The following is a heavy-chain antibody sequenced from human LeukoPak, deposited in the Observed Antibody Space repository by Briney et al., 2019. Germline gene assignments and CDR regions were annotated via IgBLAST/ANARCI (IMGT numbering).Heavy chain of an antibody. V-gene: IGHV4-39*01. CDR2: IYYSGST. D-gene: IGHD2-2*01. Sequence: SETLSLTYTVSGGSISSSSYYWGWIRQPPGKGLEWIGSIYYSGSTYYNPSLKSRVTISVDTSKNQFSLKLSSVTAADTAVYYCARQSDCSSTSCYSGFDPWGQGTLVTVSS. CDR1: GGSISSSSYY. CDR3: ARQSDCSSTSCYSGFDP. J-gene: IGHJ5*02.